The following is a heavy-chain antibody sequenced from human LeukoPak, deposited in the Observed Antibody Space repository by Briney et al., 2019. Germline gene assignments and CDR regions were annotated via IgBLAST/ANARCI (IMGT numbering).Heavy chain of an antibody. D-gene: IGHD6-13*01. CDR1: GFTFSDYY. Sequence: GGSLRLSCAASGFTFSDYYMSWIRQAPGKGLEWVSYISSSGSTIYYAGSVKGRFTDSMDNAKNSLYLQMTSLRAEDTAVYYCARSGRQQLVIGSYWGQGTLVTVSS. V-gene: IGHV3-11*01. CDR3: ARSGRQQLVIGSY. J-gene: IGHJ4*02. CDR2: ISSSGSTI.